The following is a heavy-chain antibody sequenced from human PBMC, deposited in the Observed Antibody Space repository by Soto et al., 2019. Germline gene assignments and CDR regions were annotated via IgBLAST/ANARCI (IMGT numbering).Heavy chain of an antibody. CDR1: GFTFSSYA. V-gene: IGHV3-30-3*01. D-gene: IGHD1-26*01. CDR3: ASGDREVGATYAY. J-gene: IGHJ4*02. Sequence: QVQLVESGGGVVQPGRSLRLSCAASGFTFSSYAMHWVHQAPGKGLEWVAVISYDGSNKYYADSVKGRFTISRDNSKNTLYLQMNSLRAEDTAVYYCASGDREVGATYAYWGQGTLVTVSS. CDR2: ISYDGSNK.